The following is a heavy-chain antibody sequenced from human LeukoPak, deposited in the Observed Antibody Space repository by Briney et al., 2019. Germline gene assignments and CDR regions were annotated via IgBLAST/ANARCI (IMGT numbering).Heavy chain of an antibody. Sequence: GGSLRLSCAASGFTFSSYAMSWVRQAPGKGLEWVSANSGSGGSTYYADSVKGRFTISRDNSKNTLYLQMNSLRAEDTAVYYCAKDIRHYYGSSGTDYWGQGTLVTVSS. CDR3: AKDIRHYYGSSGTDY. D-gene: IGHD3-22*01. CDR1: GFTFSSYA. J-gene: IGHJ4*02. CDR2: NSGSGGST. V-gene: IGHV3-23*01.